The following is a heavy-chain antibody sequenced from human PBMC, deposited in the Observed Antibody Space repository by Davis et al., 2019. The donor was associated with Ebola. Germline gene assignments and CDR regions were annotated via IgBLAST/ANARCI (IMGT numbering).Heavy chain of an antibody. J-gene: IGHJ4*02. CDR1: GYTFISYG. Sequence: SVPVSCLASGYTFISYGISWLRQAPGQGLEWLGWISAYNGNTNYAQKLQGRVTMTTDTSTSTAYMELRSLRSDDTAVYYYARVRQEADYWGQGTLVTVSS. V-gene: IGHV1-18*01. CDR2: ISAYNGNT. CDR3: ARVRQEADY.